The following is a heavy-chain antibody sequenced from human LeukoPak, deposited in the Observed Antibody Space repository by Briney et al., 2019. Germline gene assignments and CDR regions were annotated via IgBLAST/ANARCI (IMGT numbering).Heavy chain of an antibody. Sequence: SVKVSCKASGGTFSSYAISWVRQAPGQGLEWMGGIIPIFGTANYAQKFQGRVTITADESTSTAYMELSSLRSEDTAVYYCASGSSSSTHYYYYYYMDVWGKGTTVTVSS. CDR2: IIPIFGTA. CDR1: GGTFSSYA. D-gene: IGHD6-6*01. V-gene: IGHV1-69*13. J-gene: IGHJ6*03. CDR3: ASGSSSSTHYYYYYYMDV.